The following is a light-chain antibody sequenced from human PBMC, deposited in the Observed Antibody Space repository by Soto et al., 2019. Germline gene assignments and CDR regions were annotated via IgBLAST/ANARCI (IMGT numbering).Light chain of an antibody. CDR3: ASWADSLNGPV. CDR1: SSNVATNT. Sequence: QSVLTQPPSASGTPGQRVTIACSGGSSNVATNTGSCYHQLPGTAHKLLIYRNSQRPSGVPDRFSGSKSGTSASLAISGLQSEDESDYYCASWADSLNGPVFGGRTQLTVL. J-gene: IGLJ2*01. CDR2: RNS. V-gene: IGLV1-44*01.